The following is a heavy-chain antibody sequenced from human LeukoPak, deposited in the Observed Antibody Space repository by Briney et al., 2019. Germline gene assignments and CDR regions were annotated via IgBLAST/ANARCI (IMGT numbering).Heavy chain of an antibody. CDR1: GYSFTDFF. J-gene: IGHJ4*02. CDR3: ARDSRGAYNFDF. D-gene: IGHD3-10*01. Sequence: ASVKVSCKASGYSFTDFFIHWVRQVPGQGLEWMGWINPNSGDTRYAQEFQGRVTMTRDTSISTAYMELSSLSSDDTAVYYCARDSRGAYNFDFWGQGTLVTVSS. V-gene: IGHV1-2*02. CDR2: INPNSGDT.